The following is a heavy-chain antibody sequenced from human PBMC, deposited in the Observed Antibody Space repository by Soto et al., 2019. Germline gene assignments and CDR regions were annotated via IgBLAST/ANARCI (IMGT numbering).Heavy chain of an antibody. D-gene: IGHD1-1*01. CDR1: GYTFTSYG. V-gene: IGHV1-18*01. Sequence: ASVKVACKASGYTFTSYGFSWVRQAPGQGLEWMGWISAYDGSTNYAQKFQGRVTMTTDTSTSTAYMELKSLRSDDTAVYYCARHNSQWPNWFDPWGQGTLVTVSS. J-gene: IGHJ5*02. CDR3: ARHNSQWPNWFDP. CDR2: ISAYDGST.